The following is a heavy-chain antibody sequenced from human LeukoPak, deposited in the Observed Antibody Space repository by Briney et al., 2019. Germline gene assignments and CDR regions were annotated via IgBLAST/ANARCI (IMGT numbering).Heavy chain of an antibody. D-gene: IGHD5-12*01. CDR1: GYTFTGYY. V-gene: IGHV1-2*02. J-gene: IGHJ4*02. CDR2: INPNSGGT. CDR3: ASYSGYDYFPIDY. Sequence: ASAKVSCKASGYTFTGYYMHWVRQAPGQGLEWMGWINPNSGGTNYAQKFQGRVTMTRDTSISTAYMELSRLRSDDTAVYYCASYSGYDYFPIDYWGQGTLVTVSS.